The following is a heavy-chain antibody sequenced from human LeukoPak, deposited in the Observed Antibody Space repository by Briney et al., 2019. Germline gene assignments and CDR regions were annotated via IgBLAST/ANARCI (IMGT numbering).Heavy chain of an antibody. CDR2: IKQDGSAK. J-gene: IGHJ3*02. D-gene: IGHD5-12*01. V-gene: IGHV3-7*01. CDR1: GFPFSNYW. CDR3: ARVNPLVAPGALDI. Sequence: GGSLRLSCAVSGFPFSNYWMTWVRQAPGKGLAWVANIKQDGSAKYYMDSVKGRFAISRDNAKNSLYLRMNSLGAEDTAVYYCARVNPLVAPGALDIWGQGTMVAVSS.